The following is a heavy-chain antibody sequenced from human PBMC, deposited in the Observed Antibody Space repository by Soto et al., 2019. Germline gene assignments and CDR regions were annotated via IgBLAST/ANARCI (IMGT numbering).Heavy chain of an antibody. CDR1: GYTFTSYG. CDR2: VRAYNGNT. V-gene: IGHV1-18*01. J-gene: IGHJ4*02. CDR3: ARDAPPADY. Sequence: QVQLVQSGAEVKKPGASVKVSCKASGYTFTSYGISWGRQAPGQGRECMGGVRAYNGNTNDAQKLQGRVTMTTDTSTSTAYMELRSLRSDDTAVYYCARDAPPADYWGQGTLVTVSS.